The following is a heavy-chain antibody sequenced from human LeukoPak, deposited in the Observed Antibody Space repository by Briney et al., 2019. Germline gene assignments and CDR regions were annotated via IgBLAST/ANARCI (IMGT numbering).Heavy chain of an antibody. Sequence: EASVKVSCRSSGYTFTTYGITWVRQAPGQGLEWMGWISTYNGNTNYAQKLQGRVTMTTDTSTSTAYMELRSLRSDDTAMYYCARDRMDTGTSFDYWGQGTLVTVSS. CDR3: ARDRMDTGTSFDY. CDR1: GYTFTTYG. V-gene: IGHV1-18*01. J-gene: IGHJ4*02. CDR2: ISTYNGNT. D-gene: IGHD5-18*01.